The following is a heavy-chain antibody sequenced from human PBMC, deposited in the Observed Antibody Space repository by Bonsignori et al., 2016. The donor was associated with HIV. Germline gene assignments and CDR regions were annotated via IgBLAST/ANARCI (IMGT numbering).Heavy chain of an antibody. V-gene: IGHV4-34*01. CDR1: GGSFSGYY. CDR3: ARRRRYSGYGALWYFDL. Sequence: GSLRLSCAVYGGSFSGYYWSWIRQPPGKGLEWIGEINHSGSTNYNPSLKSRVTISVDTSKNQFSLKLSSVTAADTAVYYCARRRRYSGYGALWYFDLWGRGTLVTVSS. J-gene: IGHJ2*01. CDR2: INHSGST. D-gene: IGHD5-12*01.